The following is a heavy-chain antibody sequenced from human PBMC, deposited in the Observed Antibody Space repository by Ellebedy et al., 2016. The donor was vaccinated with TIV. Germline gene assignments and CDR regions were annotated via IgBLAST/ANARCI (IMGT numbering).Heavy chain of an antibody. D-gene: IGHD6-13*01. V-gene: IGHV4-59*02. CDR3: VRGGSSSWSGYFDF. CDR1: GASVTSYY. CDR2: ISYSGST. Sequence: MPSETLSLTCTVPGASVTSYYWNWIRPPPGKGLEWIGYISYSGSTNYNPSPKSRVTIAVDTSKNQLSLKLSSVTAADTAVYYCVRGGSSSWSGYFDFWGRGTLVTVSS. J-gene: IGHJ2*01.